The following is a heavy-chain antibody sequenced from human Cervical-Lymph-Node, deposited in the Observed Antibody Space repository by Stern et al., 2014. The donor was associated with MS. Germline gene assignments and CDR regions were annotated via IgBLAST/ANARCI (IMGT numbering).Heavy chain of an antibody. CDR2: ISSSSSYI. CDR1: GFTFSSYS. J-gene: IGHJ3*02. D-gene: IGHD3-22*01. CDR3: ARDQGGKYYDSSGYYSDAFDI. V-gene: IGHV3-21*01. Sequence: EVQLVESGGGLVKPGGSLRLSCAASGFTFSSYSMNWVRQAPGKGLEWVSSISSSSSYIYYADSVKDRFTIARDNAKNSLYLQMNSLRAEDTAVYYCARDQGGKYYDSSGYYSDAFDIWGQGTMVTVSS.